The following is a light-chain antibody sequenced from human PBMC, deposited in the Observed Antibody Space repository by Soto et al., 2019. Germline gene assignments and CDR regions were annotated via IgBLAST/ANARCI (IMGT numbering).Light chain of an antibody. J-gene: IGKJ4*01. CDR2: KAS. CDR3: QNYNNYPLT. V-gene: IGKV1-5*03. Sequence: DIQMTQSPSTLSASVGDRVTITCRARQSVGNYLAWYQQKPGEAPKLLIYKASRLESGVPSRFSGSGSGTEFTLTISNLQPDDFATYFCQNYNNYPLTFGGGTTV. CDR1: QSVGNY.